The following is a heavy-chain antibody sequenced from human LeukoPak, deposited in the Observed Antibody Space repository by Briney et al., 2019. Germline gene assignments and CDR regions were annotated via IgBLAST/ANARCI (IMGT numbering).Heavy chain of an antibody. CDR3: AREGGDYDILTGYYNWFDP. CDR2: INPNSGGT. V-gene: IGHV1-2*06. CDR1: GYTFTGYY. D-gene: IGHD3-9*01. Sequence: GASVKVSCTASGYTFTGYYMHWVRQAPGQGLEWMGRINPNSGGTNYAQKFQGRVTMTRDTSISTAYMELSRLRSDDTAAYYCAREGGDYDILTGYYNWFDPWGEGTLGTVSS. J-gene: IGHJ5*02.